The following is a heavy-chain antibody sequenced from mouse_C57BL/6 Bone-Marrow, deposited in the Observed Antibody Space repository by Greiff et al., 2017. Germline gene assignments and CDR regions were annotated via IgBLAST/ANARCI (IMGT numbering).Heavy chain of an antibody. CDR2: IWSGGST. Sequence: VMLVESGPGLVQPSQSLSITCTVSGFSLTSYGVHWVRQSPGKGLEWLGVIWSGGSTDYNAAFISRLSISKDNSKSQFFFKMNSLQADDTAIYYCARGGLLRLDYWGQGTTLTVSS. J-gene: IGHJ2*01. V-gene: IGHV2-2*01. CDR3: ARGGLLRLDY. D-gene: IGHD2-3*01. CDR1: GFSLTSYG.